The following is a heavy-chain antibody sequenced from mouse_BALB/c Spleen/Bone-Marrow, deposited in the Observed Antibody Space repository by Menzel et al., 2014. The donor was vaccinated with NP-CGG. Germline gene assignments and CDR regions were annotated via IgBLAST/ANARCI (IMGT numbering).Heavy chain of an antibody. Sequence: VQLKDSGPGLVKPSQSLSLTCTVTGYSITSDYAWNWIRQFPGNKLEWMGYISYSGFTSYNPSLKSRISITRDTSKNQFFLQLNSVTTEDTATYYCSRDYRYDTWFSYWGQGTLVTVSA. CDR1: GYSITSDYA. CDR2: ISYSGFT. V-gene: IGHV3-2*02. J-gene: IGHJ3*01. CDR3: SRDYRYDTWFSY. D-gene: IGHD2-14*01.